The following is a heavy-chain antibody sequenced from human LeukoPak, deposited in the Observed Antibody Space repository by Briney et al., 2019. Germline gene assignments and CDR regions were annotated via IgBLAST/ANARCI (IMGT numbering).Heavy chain of an antibody. Sequence: PGGSLRLSCAASGLTFSSYSMNWVRQAPGKGLEWVSSISSSSSYIYYADSVKGRFTISRDNAKNSLYLQMNSLRAEDTAVYYCAREGSSGWYMPYYFDYWGQGTLVTVSS. D-gene: IGHD6-19*01. J-gene: IGHJ4*02. CDR3: AREGSSGWYMPYYFDY. V-gene: IGHV3-21*01. CDR1: GLTFSSYS. CDR2: ISSSSSYI.